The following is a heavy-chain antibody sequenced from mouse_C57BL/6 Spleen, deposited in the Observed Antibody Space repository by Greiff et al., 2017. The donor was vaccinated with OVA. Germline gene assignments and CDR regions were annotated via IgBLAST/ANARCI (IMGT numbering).Heavy chain of an antibody. V-gene: IGHV1-26*01. CDR3: ARNDYEGYWYFDV. J-gene: IGHJ1*03. CDR1: GYTFTDYY. Sequence: VQLQQSGPELVKPGASVKISCKASGYTFTDYYMNWVKQSHGKSLEWIGDINPNNGGTSYNQKFKGKATLTVDKSSSTAYMELRSLTSEDSAVYYCARNDYEGYWYFDVWGTGTTVTVSS. CDR2: INPNNGGT. D-gene: IGHD2-4*01.